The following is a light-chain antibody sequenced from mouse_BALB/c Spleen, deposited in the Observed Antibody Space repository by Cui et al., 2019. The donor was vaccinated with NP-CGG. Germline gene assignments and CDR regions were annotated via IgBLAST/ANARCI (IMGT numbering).Light chain of an antibody. J-gene: IGLJ1*01. CDR1: TGAVTTSNY. V-gene: IGLV1*01. Sequence: QAVVTQESALTTSPGETVTLTCRSSTGAVTTSNYANWVQEKPDRLFTGIIGGTNNRAPGVPARFSGSLIGDKAVLTITGAQTEDEAIYFCALWYSNHWVFGGGTKLTVL. CDR2: GTN. CDR3: ALWYSNHWV.